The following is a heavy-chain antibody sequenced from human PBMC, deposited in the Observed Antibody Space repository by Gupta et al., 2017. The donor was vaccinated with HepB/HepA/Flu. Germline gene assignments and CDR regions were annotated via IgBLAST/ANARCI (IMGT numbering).Heavy chain of an antibody. CDR2: ISYDGSAK. CDR3: ARRDSGLDS. Sequence: QVQLVESGGGVVQPGRSLRLSCAASGFTFSRYALHWVRQAPGKGLEWVAFISYDGSAKYYAESVKGRFTISRDNSKNTLYLQMDSLRAEDAAVYYCARRDSGLDSWGQGTLVTVSS. V-gene: IGHV3-30-3*01. CDR1: GFTFSRYA. J-gene: IGHJ5*01. D-gene: IGHD2-21*01.